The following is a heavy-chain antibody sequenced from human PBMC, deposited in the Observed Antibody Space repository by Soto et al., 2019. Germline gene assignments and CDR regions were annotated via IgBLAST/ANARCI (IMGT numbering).Heavy chain of an antibody. Sequence: PGGSLRLSCAASGFTFSSYDMHWVRQATGKGLEWVSAIGTAGDPYYPGSVKGRFTISRDNSKNTLYLQMNNLKPDDTAIYYCTRGPRADSSGTGAHWGQGTPVTVSS. D-gene: IGHD1-26*01. CDR2: IGTAGDP. CDR3: TRGPRADSSGTGAH. J-gene: IGHJ4*02. CDR1: GFTFSSYD. V-gene: IGHV3-13*05.